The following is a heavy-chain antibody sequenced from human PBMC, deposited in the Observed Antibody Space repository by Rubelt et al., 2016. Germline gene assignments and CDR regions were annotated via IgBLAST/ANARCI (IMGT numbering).Heavy chain of an antibody. CDR2: INHSGIP. Sequence: QVQLQQWGAGLLKPSETLSLTCAVYCGSLSNFYWSWVRQSPGEGLEWIGEINHSGIPNSNPSLKSRLTLSVDTSKSQISPQRRSVTAADTAVYYCARHLYCSSIRCYEGGGMDVWGQGTTVTVSS. V-gene: IGHV4-34*01. J-gene: IGHJ6*02. CDR1: CGSLSNFY. D-gene: IGHD2-2*01. CDR3: ARHLYCSSIRCYEGGGMDV.